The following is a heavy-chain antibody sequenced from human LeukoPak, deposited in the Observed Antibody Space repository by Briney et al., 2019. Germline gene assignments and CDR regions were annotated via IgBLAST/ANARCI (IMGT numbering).Heavy chain of an antibody. D-gene: IGHD6-19*01. V-gene: IGHV3-33*01. J-gene: IGHJ4*02. CDR2: IWFDGSNK. CDR1: GFTFETYA. CDR3: VRDNGWLGTFDY. Sequence: ARSLRLSCAASGFTFETYAMHWVRQAPGQGLEWVALIWFDGSNKYYADSVKDRFTISRDNSKNTLYLQMNSLRAEDTAVYYWVRDNGWLGTFDYWGQGTLVTVSS.